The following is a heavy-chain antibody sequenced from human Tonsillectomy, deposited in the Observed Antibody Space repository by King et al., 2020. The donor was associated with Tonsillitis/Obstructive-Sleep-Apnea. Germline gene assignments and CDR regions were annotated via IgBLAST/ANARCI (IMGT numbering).Heavy chain of an antibody. CDR3: VHRYYYGSGTYESIDWFDP. V-gene: IGHV2-5*02. Sequence: ITLEESGPTLVKPTQTLTLTCTFSGFSLSTSGVGVGWIRQPPGKALEWLALIYWDDDKRYSPSLKSRLTITKDTSKNQVVLTMTNMDPVDKATYYCVHRYYYGSGTYESIDWFDPWGQGTLVTVPS. D-gene: IGHD3-10*01. CDR2: IYWDDDK. J-gene: IGHJ5*02. CDR1: GFSLSTSGVG.